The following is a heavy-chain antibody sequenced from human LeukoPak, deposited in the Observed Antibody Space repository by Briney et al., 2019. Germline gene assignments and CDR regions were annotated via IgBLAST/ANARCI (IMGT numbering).Heavy chain of an antibody. CDR3: ARHEGYCSSTSCYSIFVY. CDR1: GYSFTSYW. J-gene: IGHJ4*02. Sequence: GESLKISCKGSGYSFTSYWIGWVRQMPGKGLEWMGIIYPGDSDTRYSPSFQGQVTISADKSISTAYPQWSSLKASDTAMYYCARHEGYCSSTSCYSIFVYWGQGTLVTFSS. V-gene: IGHV5-51*01. CDR2: IYPGDSDT. D-gene: IGHD2-2*02.